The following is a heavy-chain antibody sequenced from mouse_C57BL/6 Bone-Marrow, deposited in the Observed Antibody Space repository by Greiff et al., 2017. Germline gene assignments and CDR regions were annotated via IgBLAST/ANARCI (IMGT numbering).Heavy chain of an antibody. V-gene: IGHV14-4*01. J-gene: IGHJ2*01. Sequence: VQLKQSGAELVRPGASVKLSCTASGFNIKDDYMHWVKQRPEQGLEWIGWIDPENGDTEYASKFQGKATITADTSSNTAYLQLSSLTSEDTAVYYCTILLRFDYWGQGTTLTVSS. CDR3: TILLRFDY. CDR2: IDPENGDT. D-gene: IGHD1-1*01. CDR1: GFNIKDDY.